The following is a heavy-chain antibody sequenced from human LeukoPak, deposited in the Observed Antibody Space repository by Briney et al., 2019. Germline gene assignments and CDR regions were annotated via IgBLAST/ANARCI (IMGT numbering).Heavy chain of an antibody. Sequence: ASVKVSCKASGYTFRIHDINWVRQAPGQGLEWMGWVSPKTGRTGYAQKFQGRVYMTTSASLSTAYMELSSLRSDDTAVYFCARESERNDGWFDPWGQGTLVTVSS. D-gene: IGHD1-1*01. V-gene: IGHV1-8*01. CDR1: GYTFRIHD. CDR2: VSPKTGRT. CDR3: ARESERNDGWFDP. J-gene: IGHJ5*02.